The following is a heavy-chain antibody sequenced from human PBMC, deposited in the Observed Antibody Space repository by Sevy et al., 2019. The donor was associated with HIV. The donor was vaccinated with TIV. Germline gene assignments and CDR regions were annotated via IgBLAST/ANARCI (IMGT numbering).Heavy chain of an antibody. CDR3: ARGYCSSTSCYEGGATFDY. V-gene: IGHV1-69*13. CDR1: GGTFSSYA. Sequence: ASVKVSCKASGGTFSSYAISWVRQAPGQGLEWMGGIIPIFGTANYAQKFQGRVTITADESTSTVYMELSSLRSEETAVYYCARGYCSSTSCYEGGATFDYWGQGTLVTVSS. CDR2: IIPIFGTA. D-gene: IGHD2-2*01. J-gene: IGHJ4*02.